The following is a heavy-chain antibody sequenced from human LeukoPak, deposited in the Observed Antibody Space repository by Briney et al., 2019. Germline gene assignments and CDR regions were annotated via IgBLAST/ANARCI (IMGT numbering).Heavy chain of an antibody. CDR3: ATKKWGYDPFDY. J-gene: IGHJ4*02. Sequence: SETLSLTCTVSGGSISSSSYYWSWIRQPPGKGLEWIGYIYYSGSTNYNPSLKSQVTISVDTSKNQFSLKLSSVTAADTAVYYCATKKWGYDPFDYWGQGTLVTVSS. V-gene: IGHV4-61*05. CDR2: IYYSGST. D-gene: IGHD5-12*01. CDR1: GGSISSSSYY.